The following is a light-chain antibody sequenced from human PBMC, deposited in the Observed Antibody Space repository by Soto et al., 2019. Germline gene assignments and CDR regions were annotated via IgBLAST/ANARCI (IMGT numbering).Light chain of an antibody. CDR3: AAWDARLSGYV. Sequence: QSVLTQPPSASGSPGQSVTISCTGTSSDVGDNYVSWYQQLPGTAPKLLIYRNDQRPPGVPDRFSGSKSGTSASLAISGLRSEDEADYYCAAWDARLSGYVFGTGTKVTVL. J-gene: IGLJ1*01. V-gene: IGLV1-47*01. CDR2: RND. CDR1: SSDVGDNY.